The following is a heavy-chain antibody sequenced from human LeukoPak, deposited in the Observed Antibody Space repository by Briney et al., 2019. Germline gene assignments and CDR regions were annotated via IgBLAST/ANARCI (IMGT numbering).Heavy chain of an antibody. CDR1: RHSFHSQW. CDR2: IYPGDSDT. CDR3: ARHVYCSGGSCPNEEYFQH. J-gene: IGHJ1*01. V-gene: IGHV5-51*01. Sequence: GESLKISCKAPRHSFHSQWIGWVRQMPGKGLQWMGIIYPGDSDTRYSPSFQGQVTISADKSISTAYLQWSSLKASDTAMYYCARHVYCSGGSCPNEEYFQHWGQGTLVTVSS. D-gene: IGHD2-15*01.